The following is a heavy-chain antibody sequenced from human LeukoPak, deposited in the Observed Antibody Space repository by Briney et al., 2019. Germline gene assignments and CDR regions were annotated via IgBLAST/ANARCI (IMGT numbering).Heavy chain of an antibody. CDR2: ISTYNGDT. V-gene: IGHV1-18*01. Sequence: EASVKVSCKASGYTFTNYGINWVRQAPGQGLEWMGWISTYNGDTNYAQKLQDRVTMTTDTSTSTAYMELRSLRSDDTAVYYCARGSSYGFSMGYWGQGTLVTVSS. J-gene: IGHJ4*02. CDR1: GYTFTNYG. D-gene: IGHD5-18*01. CDR3: ARGSSYGFSMGY.